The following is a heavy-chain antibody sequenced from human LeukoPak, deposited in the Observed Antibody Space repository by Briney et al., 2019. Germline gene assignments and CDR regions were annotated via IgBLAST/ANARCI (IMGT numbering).Heavy chain of an antibody. Sequence: ASVKVSCKASGYTVTGYYMNWVRQSPGQRLEWMGWINPNSGVTNYAQKFQGRVTMTRDTSISTAYMELSRLRSDDTAVYYCARDRDPIIVVVPAAPFDYWGQGTLVTVSS. V-gene: IGHV1-2*02. CDR3: ARDRDPIIVVVPAAPFDY. CDR1: GYTVTGYY. D-gene: IGHD2-2*01. CDR2: INPNSGVT. J-gene: IGHJ4*02.